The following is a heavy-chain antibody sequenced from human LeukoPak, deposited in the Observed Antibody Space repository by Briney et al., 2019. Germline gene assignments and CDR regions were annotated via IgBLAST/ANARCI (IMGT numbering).Heavy chain of an antibody. CDR2: INPNSGGT. D-gene: IGHD6-13*01. V-gene: IGHV1-2*02. CDR3: AREGYSSSWYGSTRGGFDP. Sequence: ASVKVSCKASGYTFTGYYMHWVRQAPGQGLEWMGWINPNSGGTNYAQKFQGRVTMTRDTSISIAYMELSRLRSDDTAVYYCAREGYSSSWYGSTRGGFDPWGQGTLVTVSS. J-gene: IGHJ5*02. CDR1: GYTFTGYY.